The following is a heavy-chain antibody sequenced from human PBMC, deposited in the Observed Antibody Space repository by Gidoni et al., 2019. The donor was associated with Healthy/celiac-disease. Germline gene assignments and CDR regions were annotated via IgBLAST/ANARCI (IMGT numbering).Heavy chain of an antibody. CDR3: ARALRGYSSSTSCYSRWFDP. CDR1: GGSFSGYY. V-gene: IGHV4-34*01. D-gene: IGHD2-2*01. Sequence: QVQLQQCGAGLLKPSETLSLTCAVYGGSFSGYYWTWIRQPPGKGLEWIGEINHSGSTNYSPSLKSRVTISVDTSKNQFSLKLSSVTAADTAVYYCARALRGYSSSTSCYSRWFDPWGQGTLVTVSS. J-gene: IGHJ5*02. CDR2: INHSGST.